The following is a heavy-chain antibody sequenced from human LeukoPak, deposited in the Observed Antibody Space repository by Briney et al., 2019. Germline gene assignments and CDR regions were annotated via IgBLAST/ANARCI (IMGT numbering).Heavy chain of an antibody. V-gene: IGHV1-69*01. D-gene: IGHD3-10*01. CDR2: IIPVFGTS. CDR3: AGSPGSGSYFDY. Sequence: ASVKVSCKASGGTFSSYAISWVRQAPGQGLEWMGGIIPVFGTSNYAQKFQGRVTITADESTRTAYMELSSLRSEDTAVYYCAGSPGSGSYFDYWGQGTLVTVSS. CDR1: GGTFSSYA. J-gene: IGHJ4*02.